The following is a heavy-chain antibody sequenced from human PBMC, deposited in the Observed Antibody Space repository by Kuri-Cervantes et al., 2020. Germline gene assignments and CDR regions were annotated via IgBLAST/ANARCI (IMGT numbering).Heavy chain of an antibody. CDR3: ATSGSSSSPTWGYYYYGMDV. D-gene: IGHD6-6*01. CDR1: GFTFSSYA. CDR2: ISYDGSNK. J-gene: IGHJ6*02. Sequence: GGSLRLSCAASGFTFSSYAMHWVRQAPGKGLEWVAVISYDGSNKYYADSVKGRFTISRDNSKNTLYLQMNSLRAEDTAVYYCATSGSSSSPTWGYYYYGMDVWGQGTTVTVSS. V-gene: IGHV3-30*04.